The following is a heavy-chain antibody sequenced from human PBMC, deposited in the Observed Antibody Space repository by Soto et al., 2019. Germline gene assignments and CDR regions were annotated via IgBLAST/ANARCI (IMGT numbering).Heavy chain of an antibody. CDR1: GFTFSSYA. Sequence: GGSLRLSCAASGFTFSSYAMSWVRQAPGKGLEWVSAISVSGGSTYYADSVKGRFTIPRDNSKNTLFMQMNSLSAGDTAVYYYGKSGFTMIVLVWGQGTLVTVSS. D-gene: IGHD3-22*01. CDR2: ISVSGGST. CDR3: GKSGFTMIVLV. V-gene: IGHV3-23*01. J-gene: IGHJ4*02.